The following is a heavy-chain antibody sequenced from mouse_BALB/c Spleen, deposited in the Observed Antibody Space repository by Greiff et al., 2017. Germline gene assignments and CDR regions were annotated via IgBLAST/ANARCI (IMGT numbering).Heavy chain of an antibody. Sequence: QVQLQQSGPGLVAPSQSLSITCTVSGFSLTSYGVSWVRQPPGKGLEWLGVIWGDGSTNYHSALISRLSISKDNSKSQVFLKLNSLQTDDTATYYCAKAGDGYYGAWFAYWGQGTLVTVSA. D-gene: IGHD2-3*01. CDR1: GFSLTSYG. CDR3: AKAGDGYYGAWFAY. V-gene: IGHV2-3*01. CDR2: IWGDGST. J-gene: IGHJ3*01.